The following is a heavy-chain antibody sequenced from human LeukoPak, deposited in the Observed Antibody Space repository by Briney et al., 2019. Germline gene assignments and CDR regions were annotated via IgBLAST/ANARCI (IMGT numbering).Heavy chain of an antibody. CDR2: ISYDGSNK. D-gene: IGHD5/OR15-5a*01. V-gene: IGHV3-30*04. CDR1: GFTFSSYA. Sequence: GGSLRLSCAASGFTFSSYAMHWVRQAPGKGLEWVAFISYDGSNKYYADSVKGRFTISRDNSKNTLYLQMNSLRAEDTALYYCARGSRAIVSTKFARGRYMDVWGKGTTVTVSS. CDR3: ARGSRAIVSTKFARGRYMDV. J-gene: IGHJ6*03.